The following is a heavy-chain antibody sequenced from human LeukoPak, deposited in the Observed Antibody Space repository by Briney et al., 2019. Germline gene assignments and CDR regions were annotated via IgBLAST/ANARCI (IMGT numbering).Heavy chain of an antibody. CDR1: GFNFRDYY. Sequence: GGSLRLPCAASGFNFRDYYMSWIRQAPGGDLEWLSYVSGSGNTLYYADSVNGRFTISRDNAKNSLYLQMNSLRVEDTAIYYCATTSSYDPYYFDYWGQGSLVTVSS. V-gene: IGHV3-11*01. CDR2: VSGSGNTL. D-gene: IGHD5-12*01. J-gene: IGHJ4*02. CDR3: ATTSSYDPYYFDY.